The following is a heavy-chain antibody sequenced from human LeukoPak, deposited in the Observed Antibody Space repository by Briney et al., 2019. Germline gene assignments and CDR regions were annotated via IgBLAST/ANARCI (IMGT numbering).Heavy chain of an antibody. V-gene: IGHV4-34*01. CDR2: INHSGST. CDR1: VGSLSGYY. D-gene: IGHD6-13*01. J-gene: IGHJ5*02. Sequence: SETLSLTCAVYVGSLSGYYWCGIPPPPGGGVEWIAEINHSGSTNYNPPLKSRVTIPAETSKKQFSLKLRSVAAADTAVYYCSRGLRGIAAAGTRVNWLDPWRRGTLVRVST. CDR3: SRGLRGIAAAGTRVNWLDP.